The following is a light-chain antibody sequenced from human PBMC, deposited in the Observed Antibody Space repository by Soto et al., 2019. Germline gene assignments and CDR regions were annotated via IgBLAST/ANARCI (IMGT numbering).Light chain of an antibody. Sequence: QSVLTQPASLSGSPGESITISCTGTSSVVGGYNYVSWLQQHPGKVPKLIIYDVSSRPSGVSNRFSGSKSGNTASLTISGLQAEDEADYYCTSYTSSNTHVFGGGTKVTVL. CDR1: SSVVGGYNY. CDR3: TSYTSSNTHV. J-gene: IGLJ1*01. V-gene: IGLV2-14*01. CDR2: DVS.